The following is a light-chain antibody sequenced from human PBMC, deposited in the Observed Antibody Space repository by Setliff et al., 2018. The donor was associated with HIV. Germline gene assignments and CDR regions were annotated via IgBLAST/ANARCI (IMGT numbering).Light chain of an antibody. V-gene: IGLV2-14*01. CDR2: EVS. CDR1: SSDVGASKY. Sequence: QSVLTQPASVSGSPGQSISISCTGTSSDVGASKYVSWYQLHPGTAPKLIIYEVSNRPSGIPNRFSASKSGNTASLTISGLQTEDEADYYCYSYTTRSTYVFGTGTKVTVL. J-gene: IGLJ1*01. CDR3: YSYTTRSTYV.